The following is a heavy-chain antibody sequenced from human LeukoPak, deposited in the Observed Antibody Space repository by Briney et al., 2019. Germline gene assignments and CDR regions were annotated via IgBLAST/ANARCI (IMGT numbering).Heavy chain of an antibody. CDR1: GFTFNNYW. D-gene: IGHD3-3*01. V-gene: IGHV3-7*03. CDR3: ATFRFLGT. CDR2: IKPGGNEK. J-gene: IGHJ3*01. Sequence: GGSLRLSCAASGFTFNNYWMTWVRQGPGKGLEWVANIKPGGNEKYYVDSVKGRFNISRGNVKNSLYLQMNSLRAEDTAIYYCATFRFLGTWGQGTMVTVSP.